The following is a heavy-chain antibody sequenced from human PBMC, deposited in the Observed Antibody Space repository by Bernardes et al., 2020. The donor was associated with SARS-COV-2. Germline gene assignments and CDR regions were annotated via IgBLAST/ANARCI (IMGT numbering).Heavy chain of an antibody. J-gene: IGHJ4*02. Sequence: GWSLRLSCAASGFSVSAYWMHWVRQVPGEGLVWVSRINEDGSIINYADSVKGRFTISRDIAKNKIYLQMNSLRTEDTAVYYCARDFGGNFDYWGQGTLVTVSS. CDR2: INEDGSII. D-gene: IGHD2-15*01. CDR3: ARDFGGNFDY. CDR1: GFSVSAYW. V-gene: IGHV3-74*01.